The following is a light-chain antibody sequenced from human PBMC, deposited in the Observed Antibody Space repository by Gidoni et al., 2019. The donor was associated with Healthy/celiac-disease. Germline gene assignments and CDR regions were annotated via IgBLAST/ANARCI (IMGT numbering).Light chain of an antibody. CDR2: DAS. CDR3: QQRSNWPAIT. V-gene: IGKV3-11*01. Sequence: EIVLTQSPATLSLSPGERATLSCRASQSVSSYLAWYQQKPGQAPNLLIYDASNWATSIPASFSGSGSGTDFTLTISSLEPEDFAVYYCQQRSNWPAITFGQGTRLEIK. J-gene: IGKJ5*01. CDR1: QSVSSY.